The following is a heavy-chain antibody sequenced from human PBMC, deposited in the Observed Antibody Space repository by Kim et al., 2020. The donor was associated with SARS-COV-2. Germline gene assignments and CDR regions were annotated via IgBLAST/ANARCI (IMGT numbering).Heavy chain of an antibody. J-gene: IGHJ4*02. V-gene: IGHV4-34*01. CDR3: ARAGKTGTTSFDY. Sequence: YNPSLKSRVTISVDTSKNQFSLKLSSVTAADTAVYYCARAGKTGTTSFDYWGQGTLVTVSS. D-gene: IGHD1-1*01.